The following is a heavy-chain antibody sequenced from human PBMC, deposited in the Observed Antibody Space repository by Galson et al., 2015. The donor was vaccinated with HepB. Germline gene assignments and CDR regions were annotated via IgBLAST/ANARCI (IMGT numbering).Heavy chain of an antibody. Sequence: PALVKPTQTLTLTCTVSGFSLSNARMGVSWIRQPPGKALEWLAHIFSNDEKSYSTSLKSRLTISKDTSKSQVVLTMTNMDPVDTATYYCARTDYGGNSVDYWGQGTLVTVSS. CDR3: ARTDYGGNSVDY. CDR2: IFSNDEK. D-gene: IGHD4-23*01. CDR1: GFSLSNARMG. V-gene: IGHV2-26*01. J-gene: IGHJ4*02.